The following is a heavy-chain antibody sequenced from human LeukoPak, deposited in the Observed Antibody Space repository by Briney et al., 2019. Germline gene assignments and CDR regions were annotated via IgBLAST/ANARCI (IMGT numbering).Heavy chain of an antibody. J-gene: IGHJ4*02. CDR2: IGSSSSPI. CDR1: GITFSNYG. CDR3: ARAMRSGYDY. V-gene: IGHV3-48*02. Sequence: GSLRLSCAASGITFSNYGMNWVRKVPGKGLEWVSDIGSSSSPIYYADSVTGRFTISRDNAQNSLSLQMTSLRDEDTAVYYCARAMRSGYDYWGQGTLVTVSS. D-gene: IGHD5-12*01.